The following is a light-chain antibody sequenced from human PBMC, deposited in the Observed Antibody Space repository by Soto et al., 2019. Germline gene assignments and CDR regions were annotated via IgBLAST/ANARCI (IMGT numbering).Light chain of an antibody. Sequence: EIVLTQSPGTLSLSPGERATLSCRASQSVPGNYLAWLQRKPGQAPRLLIYGASSRATGIPDRFSGSGSGXXXXXXXSRLEPEDFAVYYCQQYTSPPWTLGQGTKVETK. V-gene: IGKV3-20*01. CDR3: QQYTSPPWT. CDR2: GAS. CDR1: QSVPGNY. J-gene: IGKJ1*01.